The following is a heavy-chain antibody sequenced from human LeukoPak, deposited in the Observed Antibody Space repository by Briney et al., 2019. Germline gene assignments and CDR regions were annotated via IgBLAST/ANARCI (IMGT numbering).Heavy chain of an antibody. Sequence: PGGSLRLSCAASGFTFHFYSMTWVRQAPGKGLEWVSAISGSGGSTYYADSVKGRFTISRDNSKNTLYLQMNSLRAEDTAVYYCTKGTIWLPFDYWGQGTLVTVSS. J-gene: IGHJ4*02. CDR2: ISGSGGST. CDR1: GFTFHFYS. CDR3: TKGTIWLPFDY. D-gene: IGHD5-18*01. V-gene: IGHV3-23*01.